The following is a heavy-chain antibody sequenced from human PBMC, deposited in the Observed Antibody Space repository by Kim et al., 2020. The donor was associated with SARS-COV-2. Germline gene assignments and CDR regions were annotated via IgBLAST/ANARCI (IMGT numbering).Heavy chain of an antibody. Sequence: GGSLRLSCAASGFTFSSYAMSWVRQAPGKGLEWVSAISGSGGSTYYADSVTGRFTISRDNSKNTLYLQMNSLRAEDAAVYYCAKDPSDLYYDFWSGPGYYFDDWGQGTLVTVSS. V-gene: IGHV3-23*01. J-gene: IGHJ4*02. CDR2: ISGSGGST. D-gene: IGHD3-3*01. CDR3: AKDPSDLYYDFWSGPGYYFDD. CDR1: GFTFSSYA.